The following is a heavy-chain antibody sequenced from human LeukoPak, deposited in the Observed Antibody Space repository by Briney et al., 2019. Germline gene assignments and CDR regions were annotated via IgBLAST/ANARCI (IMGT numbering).Heavy chain of an antibody. CDR1: GGSISSYY. Sequence: SETLSLTCTVSGGSISSYYWSWIRQPPGKGLEWIGYIYYSGSTNYNPSLKSRVTISVDTSKNQFSLKLSSVTAADTAVYYCARQRLDRRKGVVGVVTNWFDPWGQGTLVTVSS. CDR2: IYYSGST. V-gene: IGHV4-59*01. CDR3: ARQRLDRRKGVVGVVTNWFDP. J-gene: IGHJ5*02. D-gene: IGHD3-3*01.